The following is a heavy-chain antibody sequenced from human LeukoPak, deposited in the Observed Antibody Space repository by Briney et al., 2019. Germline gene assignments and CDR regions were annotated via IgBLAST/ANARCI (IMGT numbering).Heavy chain of an antibody. Sequence: ASVKVSCKASGYTFTGYYMHWVRQAPGQGLEWMGWINPNSGGTNYAQKFQGRVTMTRDTSISTAYMELSRPRSDDTAVYYCARVTPSWGSIDYWGQGTLVTVSS. D-gene: IGHD3-16*01. CDR2: INPNSGGT. V-gene: IGHV1-2*02. CDR3: ARVTPSWGSIDY. J-gene: IGHJ4*02. CDR1: GYTFTGYY.